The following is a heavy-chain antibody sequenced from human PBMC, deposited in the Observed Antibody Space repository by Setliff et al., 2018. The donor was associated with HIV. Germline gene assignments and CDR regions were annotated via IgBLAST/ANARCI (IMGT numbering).Heavy chain of an antibody. J-gene: IGHJ4*02. CDR2: IFYTGST. V-gene: IGHV4-59*08. CDR3: GRQVPVPGVAVTPIDY. CDR1: GGSISSYY. Sequence: SETLSLTCTVSGGSISSYYWTWLRQSPGKGLEWIGFIFYTGSTTYNPSLNSRVTISVDTSKNQFSLKVTSVTAADTAVYYCGRQVPVPGVAVTPIDYWGQGTLVTVSS. D-gene: IGHD3-22*01.